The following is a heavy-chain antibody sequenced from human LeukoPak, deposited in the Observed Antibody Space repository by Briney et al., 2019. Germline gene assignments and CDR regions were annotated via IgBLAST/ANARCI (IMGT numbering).Heavy chain of an antibody. Sequence: ASVKVSCKASGYTFTGYYMHWVRQAPGQGLEWMGWINPNSGGTNYAQKFQGRVTMTRDTSISTAYMELSRLRSDDTAVYYCARDAQQLWLFHYYYYYYMDVWGKGTTVTVSS. D-gene: IGHD5-18*01. CDR2: INPNSGGT. CDR1: GYTFTGYY. CDR3: ARDAQQLWLFHYYYYYYMDV. V-gene: IGHV1-2*02. J-gene: IGHJ6*03.